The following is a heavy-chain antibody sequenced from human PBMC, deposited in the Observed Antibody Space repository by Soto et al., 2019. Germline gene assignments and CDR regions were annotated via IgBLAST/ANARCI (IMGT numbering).Heavy chain of an antibody. J-gene: IGHJ6*01. CDR2: ISYDGSNK. V-gene: IGHV3-30*18. CDR3: AKDKIAAGHFTQDLYYYYHGMDI. Sequence: QVQLVESGGGVVQPGRSLRLSCAASGFSFSRYGMHWVRQAPGKGLEWVAVISYDGSNKYYAYSVKGRFTISRDNSKNTLYLQMNSLRADDTAVYYCAKDKIAAGHFTQDLYYYYHGMDIW. CDR1: GFSFSRYG. D-gene: IGHD6-13*01.